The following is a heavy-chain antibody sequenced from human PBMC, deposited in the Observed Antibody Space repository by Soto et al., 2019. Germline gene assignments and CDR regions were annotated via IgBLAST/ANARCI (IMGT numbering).Heavy chain of an antibody. CDR3: ARGEYYYDSSGYYYLNYFDY. CDR1: GFSLSTSGVG. CDR2: IYWDDDK. V-gene: IGHV2-5*02. Sequence: SGPTLVNPTQTLTLTCTFSGFSLSTSGVGVGWIRQPPGKALEWLALIYWDDDKRYSPSLKSRLTITKDTSKNQVVLTMTNMDPVDTATYYCARGEYYYDSSGYYYLNYFDYWGQGTLVTVSS. D-gene: IGHD3-22*01. J-gene: IGHJ4*02.